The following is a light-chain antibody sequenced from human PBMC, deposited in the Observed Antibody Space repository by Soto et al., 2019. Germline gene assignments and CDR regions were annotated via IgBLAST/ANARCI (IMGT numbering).Light chain of an antibody. CDR3: QQYVHWPPGT. V-gene: IGKV3-15*01. J-gene: IGKJ1*01. Sequence: EIVVTQSPATLSVSPGERVTLSCRASQSVSSSLAWYQQRPGQAPRLLIYDTSTRAPGIAARFSGSGSWTEFTLTISSPQSEDVAVYYCQQYVHWPPGTFGQGTTVEIK. CDR1: QSVSSS. CDR2: DTS.